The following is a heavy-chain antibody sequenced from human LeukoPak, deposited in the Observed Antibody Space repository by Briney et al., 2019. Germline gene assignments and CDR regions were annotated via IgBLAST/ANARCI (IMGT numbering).Heavy chain of an antibody. CDR2: IYTSGST. V-gene: IGHV4-61*02. D-gene: IGHD5-12*01. CDR1: GGSISSGSYY. J-gene: IGHJ6*03. CDR3: ARTTEGYAVGPGYSYYYYMDV. Sequence: PSETLSLTCTVSGGSISSGSYYWSWIRQPAGKGLEWIGRIYTSGSTNYNPSLKSRVTISVDTSKNQFSLKLRSVTAADTAVYYCARTTEGYAVGPGYSYYYYMDVWGKGTTVTISS.